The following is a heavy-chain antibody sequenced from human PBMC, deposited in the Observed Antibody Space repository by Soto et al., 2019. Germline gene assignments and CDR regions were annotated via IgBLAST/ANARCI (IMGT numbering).Heavy chain of an antibody. D-gene: IGHD3-3*01. CDR3: ATDLYDFWSGSIDY. CDR2: ISAYNGNT. J-gene: IGHJ4*02. V-gene: IGHV1-18*01. CDR1: GYTFTRYG. Sequence: QVQLVQSGAEVKKPGASVKVSCKASGYTFTRYGISWVRQAPGQVLEWMGWISAYNGNTNYAQKLQGRVTMNTDTSLSTAYMELSSLRSDDTAVYYCATDLYDFWSGSIDYWGQGTLVTVSS.